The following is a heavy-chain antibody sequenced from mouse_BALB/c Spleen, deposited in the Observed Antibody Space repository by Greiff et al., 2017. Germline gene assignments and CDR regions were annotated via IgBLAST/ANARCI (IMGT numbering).Heavy chain of an antibody. CDR1: GFTFSDYY. V-gene: IGHV5-4*02. D-gene: IGHD2-4*01. CDR3: ARGNYDSFAY. Sequence: DVHLVESGGGLVKPGGSLKLSCAASGFTFSDYYMYWVRQTPEKRLEWVATISDGGSYTYYPDSVKGRFTISRDNAKNNLYLQMSSLKSEDTAMYYCARGNYDSFAYWGQGTLVTVSA. CDR2: ISDGGSYT. J-gene: IGHJ3*01.